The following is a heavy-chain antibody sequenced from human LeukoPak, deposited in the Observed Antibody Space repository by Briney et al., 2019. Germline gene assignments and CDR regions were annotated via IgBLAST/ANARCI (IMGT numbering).Heavy chain of an antibody. V-gene: IGHV1-69*13. CDR3: ARGQKEQWLVGRGCAFDI. Sequence: SVKVSCKASGGTFSSYAISWVRQAPGQGLEWMGGIIPIFGTANYAQKFQGRVTITADESTSTAYMELSSLRSEDTAVYYCARGQKEQWLVGRGCAFDIWGQGTMVTVSS. J-gene: IGHJ3*02. CDR1: GGTFSSYA. D-gene: IGHD6-19*01. CDR2: IIPIFGTA.